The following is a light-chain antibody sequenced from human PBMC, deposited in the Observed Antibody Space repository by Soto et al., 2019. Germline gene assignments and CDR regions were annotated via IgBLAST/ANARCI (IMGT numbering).Light chain of an antibody. CDR3: QQANSFRPN. J-gene: IGKJ5*01. CDR1: QGISSW. V-gene: IGKV1D-12*01. Sequence: DIQMTQSPSSVSASVGDRVTITCRASQGISSWLGWYQQKPGKAPKLLIYAASSLQSGVPSRFXXXXXXXXXXXTIXXLXPXXXXTYYCQQANSFRPNFGQGTRLEIK. CDR2: AAS.